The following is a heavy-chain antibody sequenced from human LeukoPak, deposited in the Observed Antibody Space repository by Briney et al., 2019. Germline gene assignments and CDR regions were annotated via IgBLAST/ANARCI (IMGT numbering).Heavy chain of an antibody. CDR3: ARRGLGGGSYSTDY. V-gene: IGHV5-10-1*01. CDR1: EYGFTSYW. J-gene: IGHJ4*02. D-gene: IGHD1-26*01. CDR2: IDPSDSYT. Sequence: GESLKISCKGSEYGFTSYWISWVRQMPGKGLEWMGKIDPSDSYTNYSPSFQGHVTISAHKAISTAYLQWSSLKASDTAMYYCARRGLGGGSYSTDYWGQGTLVTVSS.